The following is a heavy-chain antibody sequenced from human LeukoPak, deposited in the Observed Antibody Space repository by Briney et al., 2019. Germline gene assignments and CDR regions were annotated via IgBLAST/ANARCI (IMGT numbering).Heavy chain of an antibody. CDR1: GYTFTSYY. CDR2: INPSGGST. CDR3: ARDGPRIAALGEDFDY. J-gene: IGHJ4*02. V-gene: IGHV1-46*01. D-gene: IGHD6-6*01. Sequence: ASVKVSCKASGYTFTSYYMHWVRQAPGQGLEWMGIINPSGGSTSYAQKFQGRVTMTRDTSTSTVYMELSGLRSEDTAVYYCARDGPRIAALGEDFDYWGQGTPVTVSS.